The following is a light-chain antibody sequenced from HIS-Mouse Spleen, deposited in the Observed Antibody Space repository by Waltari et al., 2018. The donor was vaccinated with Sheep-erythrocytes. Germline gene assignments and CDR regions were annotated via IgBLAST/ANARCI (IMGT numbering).Light chain of an antibody. J-gene: IGLJ2*01. CDR2: GKN. V-gene: IGLV3-19*01. CDR3: NSRDSSGNHLGVV. Sequence: SSELTQDPAVSVALGQTVRITCQGDSLRSYYASWFQQKPGQAPVLFIYGKNNRPSGIPYRFSGSSSVNTSSLTITGAHAEDEADFYCNSRDSSGNHLGVVFGGGTKLTVL. CDR1: SLRSYY.